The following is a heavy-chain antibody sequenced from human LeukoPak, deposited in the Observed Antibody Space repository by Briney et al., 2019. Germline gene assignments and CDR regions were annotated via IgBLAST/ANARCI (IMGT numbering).Heavy chain of an antibody. CDR3: ARDRVLMVYAGGYFQH. CDR1: GYTFTSYY. Sequence: GASVKVSCKASGYTFTSYYMHWVRQAPGQGLEWMGIINPSGGSTSYAQKFQGRVTMTRDTSTSTVYMELSSLRSEDTAVYYCARDRVLMVYAGGYFQHWGQGTLVTVSS. CDR2: INPSGGST. D-gene: IGHD2-8*01. J-gene: IGHJ1*01. V-gene: IGHV1-46*01.